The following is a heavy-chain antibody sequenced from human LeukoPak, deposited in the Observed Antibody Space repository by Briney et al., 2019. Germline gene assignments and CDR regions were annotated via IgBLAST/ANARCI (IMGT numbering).Heavy chain of an antibody. J-gene: IGHJ5*02. Sequence: SETLSLTCTVAGASISSSSHYWGWIRQPPGKGLEWVADMYYSGSTHYNMALRSRVTMSVDTSRNQFSLKLSSVTAADTAMYYCARIAGGGWVDPWGQGTLVTVSS. D-gene: IGHD6-13*01. CDR2: MYYSGST. CDR3: ARIAGGGWVDP. CDR1: GASISSSSHY. V-gene: IGHV4-39*01.